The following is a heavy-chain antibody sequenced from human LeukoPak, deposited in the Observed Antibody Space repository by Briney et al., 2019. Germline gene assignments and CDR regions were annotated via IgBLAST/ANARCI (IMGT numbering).Heavy chain of an antibody. CDR2: ISSSSSYI. CDR3: ARDRFASQTNWFDP. V-gene: IGHV3-21*01. Sequence: PGGSLRLSCAASEFTFSSYTMNWVRQAPGKGLEWVSSISSSSSYIYYADSVKGRFTISRDNAKNSLYLQMNSLRAEDTAVYYCARDRFASQTNWFDPWGQGTLVTVSS. J-gene: IGHJ5*02. D-gene: IGHD3-3*01. CDR1: EFTFSSYT.